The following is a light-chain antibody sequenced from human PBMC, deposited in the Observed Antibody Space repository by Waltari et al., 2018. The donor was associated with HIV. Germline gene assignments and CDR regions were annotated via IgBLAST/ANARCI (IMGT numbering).Light chain of an antibody. CDR2: EVS. Sequence: QSALTQPASVSGSPGQSITISCTGTSSDIGSYNLVSWYQQHPGKAPKLMIYEVSKRPSGVSTRFSGAKSCNTASLTTSGLQQEDDEDYYCCSYAGSSTYVVFGGGTKLTVL. CDR1: SSDIGSYNL. J-gene: IGLJ2*01. CDR3: CSYAGSSTYVV. V-gene: IGLV2-23*02.